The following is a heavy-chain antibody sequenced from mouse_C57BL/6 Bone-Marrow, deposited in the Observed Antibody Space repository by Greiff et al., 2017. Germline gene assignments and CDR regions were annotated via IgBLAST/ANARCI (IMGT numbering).Heavy chain of an antibody. CDR2: INPSNGGT. V-gene: IGHV1-53*01. CDR1: GYTFTSYW. Sequence: QVQLQQPGTDLVKPGASVKLSCKASGYTFTSYWMHWVKQRPGQGLEWLGNINPSNGGTYYNGKFKSKATLTVDKSSSTAYMQLSSLTAEDSAVYYCARFNWDVGGYWGQGTTLTVSS. J-gene: IGHJ2*01. CDR3: ARFNWDVGGY. D-gene: IGHD4-1*01.